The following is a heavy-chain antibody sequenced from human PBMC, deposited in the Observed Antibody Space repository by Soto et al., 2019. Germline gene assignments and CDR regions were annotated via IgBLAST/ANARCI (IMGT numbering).Heavy chain of an antibody. V-gene: IGHV1-2*04. J-gene: IGHJ6*02. CDR1: GYTFTGYY. CDR2: INPNSGGT. CDR3: ARDSGTTIVQLGWWYYYGMDV. D-gene: IGHD3-3*01. Sequence: ASVKVSCKASGYTFTGYYMRWVRQAPGQGLEWMGWINPNSGGTNYAQKFQGWVTMTRDTSISTAYMELSRLRSDDTAVYYCARDSGTTIVQLGWWYYYGMDVWGQGTTVTVSS.